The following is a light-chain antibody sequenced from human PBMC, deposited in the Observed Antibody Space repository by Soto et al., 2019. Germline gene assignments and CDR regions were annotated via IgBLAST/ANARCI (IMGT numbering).Light chain of an antibody. Sequence: NHVSLSTSTLSADEGDSGARTYRASQTISIWLAWYQQEPGKAPKLLIYDAFIVQSGIPSRFSGRGSGTELTLTISSRLPDDLATYYCQEYNPYSWPFRQGTKVDIK. CDR1: QTISIW. V-gene: IGKV1-5*01. CDR2: DAF. J-gene: IGKJ1*01. CDR3: QEYNPYSWP.